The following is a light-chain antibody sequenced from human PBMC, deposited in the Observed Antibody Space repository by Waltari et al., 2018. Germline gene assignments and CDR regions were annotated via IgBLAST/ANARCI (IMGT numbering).Light chain of an antibody. Sequence: DIQMTQSPSSMSAYVGDRVTITCRASQTINTYLNWYQQKPGNAPKLLIYAASNLHSGVPSRFSGSGSGTAFTLTISSLQPEDFATYYCQQNYSNIIAFGQGTRLDFK. CDR1: QTINTY. J-gene: IGKJ5*01. V-gene: IGKV1-39*01. CDR2: AAS. CDR3: QQNYSNIIA.